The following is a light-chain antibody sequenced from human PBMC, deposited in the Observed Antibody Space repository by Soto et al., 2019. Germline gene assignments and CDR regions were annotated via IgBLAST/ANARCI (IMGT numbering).Light chain of an antibody. J-gene: IGKJ1*01. V-gene: IGKV3-11*01. CDR2: NAS. Sequence: IVLTQSPGTLSLSPGERATLSCRASQSVTNFLAWYQQKPGQSPSLLIYNASHRATGIPARFSGSGSGTDFTLTISSLEPEDFAVYYCQQRYRWPETFGQGTKVDIK. CDR1: QSVTNF. CDR3: QQRYRWPET.